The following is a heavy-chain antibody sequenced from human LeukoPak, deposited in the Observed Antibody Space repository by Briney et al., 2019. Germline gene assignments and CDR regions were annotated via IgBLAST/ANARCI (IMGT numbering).Heavy chain of an antibody. CDR3: ARRDSGWDV. V-gene: IGHV3-53*01. CDR2: IYSGGDT. Sequence: GGSLRLSCAASGFTFNNFAMSWVRQAPGQGLEWVSVIYSGGDTYYADSVKGRFTISRDDSKNTLYLQMNSLRVDDTAVYYCARRDSGWDVWGKGTTVTVSS. CDR1: GFTFNNFA. J-gene: IGHJ6*04. D-gene: IGHD5-24*01.